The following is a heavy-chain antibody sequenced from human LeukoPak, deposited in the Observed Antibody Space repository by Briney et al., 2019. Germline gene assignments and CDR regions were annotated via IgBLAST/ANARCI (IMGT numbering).Heavy chain of an antibody. D-gene: IGHD3-3*01. CDR1: GYTFTSYD. CDR3: ARERGSYDFWSGYRYWYFDL. V-gene: IGHV1-8*01. J-gene: IGHJ2*01. Sequence: ASVKVSCKASGYTFTSYDINWVRQATGQGLEWMGWMNPNSGNTGYAQKFQGRVTMPRNTSISTAYMELSSLRSEDTAVYYCARERGSYDFWSGYRYWYFDLWGRGTLVTVSS. CDR2: MNPNSGNT.